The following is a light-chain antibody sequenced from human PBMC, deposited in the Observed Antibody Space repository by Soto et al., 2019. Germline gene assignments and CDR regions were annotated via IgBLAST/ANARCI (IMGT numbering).Light chain of an antibody. Sequence: DIQMTQSPSSLSASVGDRVTLTCRASQSISSYLNWYQQKPGQAPKLLIYAASSLQSGVPSRFSGSGSGTDFTLTISSLQPEDFATYYCQQSYSTPLTFGGGTKVEIK. CDR1: QSISSY. J-gene: IGKJ4*01. CDR3: QQSYSTPLT. CDR2: AAS. V-gene: IGKV1-39*01.